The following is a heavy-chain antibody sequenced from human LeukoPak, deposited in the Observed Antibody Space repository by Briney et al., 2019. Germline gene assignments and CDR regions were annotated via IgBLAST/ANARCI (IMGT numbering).Heavy chain of an antibody. Sequence: SETLSLTCAVYGGSFSGYYWSWLRQPPGKGVEWVGEINHSGRTNYNPSLKSRVTISVDTSKNQFSLKLSSVTAADTAVYYCARGVAVAGRVLWFDPWGQGTLVTVSS. CDR1: GGSFSGYY. V-gene: IGHV4-34*01. D-gene: IGHD6-19*01. CDR3: ARGVAVAGRVLWFDP. J-gene: IGHJ5*02. CDR2: INHSGRT.